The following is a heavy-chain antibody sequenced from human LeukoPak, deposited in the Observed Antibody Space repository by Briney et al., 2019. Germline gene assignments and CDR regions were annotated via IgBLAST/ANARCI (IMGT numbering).Heavy chain of an antibody. CDR1: GGSIRSYY. CDR2: IYYSGST. D-gene: IGHD5-18*01. V-gene: IGHV4-59*08. CDR3: ARYSYGYRPDNWFDP. J-gene: IGHJ5*02. Sequence: PSETLSLTCTVSGGSIRSYYWSWIRQPPGKGLEWIAYIYYSGSTNYNPSLKSRVTISVDTSKNQFSLKLSSVTAADTAVYYCARYSYGYRPDNWFDPWGQGTLVTVSS.